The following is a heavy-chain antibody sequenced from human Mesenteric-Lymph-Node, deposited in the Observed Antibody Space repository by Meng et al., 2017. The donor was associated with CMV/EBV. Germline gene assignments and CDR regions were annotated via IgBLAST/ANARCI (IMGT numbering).Heavy chain of an antibody. D-gene: IGHD3-22*01. CDR1: GFTFIDYY. J-gene: IGHJ4*02. V-gene: IGHV3-11*04. CDR3: VRGSAYSF. Sequence: GESLKISCAASGFTFIDYYMSWIRQTPGKGLELVSFISVSSGTIHYADSVRGRFTISRDNAKNSVYLQMNSLRAEDTALYYCVRGSAYSFWGQGTLVTVSS. CDR2: ISVSSGTI.